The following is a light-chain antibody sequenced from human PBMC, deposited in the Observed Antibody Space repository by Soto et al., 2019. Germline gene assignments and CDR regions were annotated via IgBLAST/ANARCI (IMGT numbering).Light chain of an antibody. J-gene: IGKJ2*01. CDR1: QSVSSSY. CDR2: GAS. CDR3: QQYGSSPYT. V-gene: IGKV3-20*01. Sequence: EIVLTQSPGTLSLSPGERATLSCRASQSVSSSYLAWYQQKPGQAPRLLIYGASSRATGIPDSLSGSGSGTDFTLTISRLEPEDFAVYYCQQYGSSPYTFGQGTKLEIK.